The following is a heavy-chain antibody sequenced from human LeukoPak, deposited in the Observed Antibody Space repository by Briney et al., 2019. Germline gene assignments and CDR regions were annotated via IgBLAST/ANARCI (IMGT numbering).Heavy chain of an antibody. Sequence: GESLRLSCAASGFTFTDAWMNWVRQAPGKGLEWVGRIKSKASGGTTDYAAPVKGRFTISREDSKNTLYLQMNSLKTEEAAVYYFPADPPGGSRTIDSWGQGILSPSP. CDR2: IKSKASGGTT. V-gene: IGHV3-15*01. D-gene: IGHD1/OR15-1a*01. CDR3: PADPPGGSRTIDS. CDR1: GFTFTDAW. J-gene: IGHJ4*02.